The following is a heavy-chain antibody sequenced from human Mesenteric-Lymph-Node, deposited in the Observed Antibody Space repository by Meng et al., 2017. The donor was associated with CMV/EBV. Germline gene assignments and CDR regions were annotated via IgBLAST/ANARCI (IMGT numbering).Heavy chain of an antibody. D-gene: IGHD3-3*01. CDR2: INNDGTAV. Sequence: WMYWVRQVPGKGLFWVSGINNDGTAVVYADYVRGRFTISRDNVKNMLHLQMNGLRADDTAVYYCARSGVVYELVYVSNSDEDFFETWGQGALVTVSS. J-gene: IGHJ4*02. CDR1: W. CDR3: ARSGVVYELVYVSNSDEDFFET. V-gene: IGHV3-74*03.